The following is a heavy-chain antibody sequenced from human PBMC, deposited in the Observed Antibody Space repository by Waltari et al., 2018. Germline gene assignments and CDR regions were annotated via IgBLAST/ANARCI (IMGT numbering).Heavy chain of an antibody. CDR3: ARAPHYYGSGSYITDY. D-gene: IGHD3-10*01. J-gene: IGHJ4*02. CDR1: GYTFTSSA. V-gene: IGHV1-3*01. Sequence: QVQLVQSGAEVKKPGASVKVSCKASGYTFTSSAMHWVRQAPRQRLEWMGWINAGNGNTKYLQKFQGRVTITRDTSASTAYMELSSLRSEDTAVYYCARAPHYYGSGSYITDYWGQGTLVTVSS. CDR2: INAGNGNT.